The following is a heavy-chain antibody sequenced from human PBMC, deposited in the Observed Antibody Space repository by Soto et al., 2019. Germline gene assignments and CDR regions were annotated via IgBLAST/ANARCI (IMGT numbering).Heavy chain of an antibody. J-gene: IGHJ4*02. CDR3: ARGQLPAATTYFDF. Sequence: GGSLRLSCAASGFTFSSYAIHWVRQAPGKGLEWVAIIWFDGSNKYYADSVKGRFSISRDNSKNTLFLQMDSLRAEDTAVYYCARGQLPAATTYFDFWGQGTLVTRLL. V-gene: IGHV3-33*01. CDR2: IWFDGSNK. D-gene: IGHD2-15*01. CDR1: GFTFSSYA.